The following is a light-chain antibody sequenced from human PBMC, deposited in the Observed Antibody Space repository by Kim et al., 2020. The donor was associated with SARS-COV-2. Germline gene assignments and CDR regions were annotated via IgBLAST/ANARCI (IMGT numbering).Light chain of an antibody. J-gene: IGKJ4*01. CDR3: QQYYSTLPG. V-gene: IGKV4-1*01. CDR1: QSVLYSSNNKDY. Sequence: DIVMTQSPDSLTVSLGERATINCKSSQSVLYSSNNKDYLAWYQQKPGQPPKLLIYWASTRESGVPDRFSGSGSGTDFTLTISSLQAEDVAVYYCQQYYSTLPGFGGGTKVEI. CDR2: WAS.